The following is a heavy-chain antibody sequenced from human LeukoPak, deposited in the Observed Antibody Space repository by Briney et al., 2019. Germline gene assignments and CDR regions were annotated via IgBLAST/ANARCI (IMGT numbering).Heavy chain of an antibody. CDR1: GFTFSSYG. CDR2: ISSSGSTI. D-gene: IGHD5-24*01. V-gene: IGHV3-48*04. Sequence: GGSLRLSCAASGFTFSSYGMHWVRQAPGKGLEWVSYISSSGSTIYYADSVKGRFTISRDNAKNSLYLQMNSLRAEDTAVYYCARMASAIDYWGQGTLVTVSS. CDR3: ARMASAIDY. J-gene: IGHJ4*02.